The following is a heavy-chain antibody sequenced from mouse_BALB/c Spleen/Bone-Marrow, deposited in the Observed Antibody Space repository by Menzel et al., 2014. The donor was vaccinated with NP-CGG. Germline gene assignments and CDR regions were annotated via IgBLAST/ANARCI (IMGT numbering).Heavy chain of an antibody. J-gene: IGHJ3*01. V-gene: IGHV7-3*02. Sequence: EVQGVESGGGLVQPGGSLRLSCATSGFTFTDYYMSWVRQPPGKALEWLGFIRNKANGYTTEYSASVKGRFTISRDNSQSILYLQMNTLRAEDSATYYCARDYGNYVRFAYWSQGTLVTISA. CDR1: GFTFTDYY. D-gene: IGHD2-1*01. CDR3: ARDYGNYVRFAY. CDR2: IRNKANGYTT.